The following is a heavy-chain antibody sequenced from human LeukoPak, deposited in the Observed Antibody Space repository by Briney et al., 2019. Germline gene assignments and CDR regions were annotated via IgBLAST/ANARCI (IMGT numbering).Heavy chain of an antibody. J-gene: IGHJ5*02. CDR1: GGSISSSSYY. V-gene: IGHV4-61*01. CDR3: ARYESSSGGSWFDP. D-gene: IGHD6-13*01. Sequence: SETLSLTCTVSGGSISSSSYYWSWIRQPPGKGLEWIGYIYYSGSTNYNPSLKSRVTISVDTSKNQFSLKLSSVTAADTAVYYCARYESSSGGSWFDPWGQGTLVTVSS. CDR2: IYYSGST.